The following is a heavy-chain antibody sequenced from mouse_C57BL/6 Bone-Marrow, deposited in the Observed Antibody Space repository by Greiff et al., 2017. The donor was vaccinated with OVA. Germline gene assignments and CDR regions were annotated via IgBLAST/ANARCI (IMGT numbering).Heavy chain of an antibody. CDR2: ISGGGGNT. Sequence: EVKLMESGGGLVKPGGSLKLSCAASGFTFSSYTMSWVRQTPEKRLEWVATISGGGGNTYYPDSVKGRFTISRDNAKNTLYLQMSSLRSEDTALYYCASLIYYGYDGVFAYWGQGTLVTVSA. V-gene: IGHV5-9*01. CDR3: ASLIYYGYDGVFAY. J-gene: IGHJ3*01. CDR1: GFTFSSYT. D-gene: IGHD2-2*01.